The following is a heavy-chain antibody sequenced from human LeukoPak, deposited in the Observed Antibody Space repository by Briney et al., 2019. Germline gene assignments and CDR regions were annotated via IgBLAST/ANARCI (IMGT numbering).Heavy chain of an antibody. CDR1: GFTVSSNY. CDR2: IYSGGST. Sequence: PGGSLRLSCAATGFTVSSNYMSWVRQAPGKGLEWVSVIYSGGSTYYADSVKGRFTICRDNSKNTLYLQMNSLRAEDTAVYYCARSPSYYYDSSGYHDAFDIWGQGTMVTVSS. D-gene: IGHD3-22*01. J-gene: IGHJ3*02. V-gene: IGHV3-53*01. CDR3: ARSPSYYYDSSGYHDAFDI.